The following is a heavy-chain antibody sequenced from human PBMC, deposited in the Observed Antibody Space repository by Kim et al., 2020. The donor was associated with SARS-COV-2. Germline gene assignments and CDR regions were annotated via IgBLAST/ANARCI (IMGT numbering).Heavy chain of an antibody. V-gene: IGHV1-18*01. CDR3: VRDGRPYIRVFDY. CDR2: ISGYTDNT. D-gene: IGHD6-13*01. J-gene: IGHJ4*02. CDR1: GFTFNTHG. Sequence: ASVKVSCKASGFTFNTHGVSWVRQAPGQGLEWLGWISGYTDNTSYGKQLQGRLTMTIDTSTSTAYMELSSLRSDDTAMYYCVRDGRPYIRVFDYWGQGTLVTVAS.